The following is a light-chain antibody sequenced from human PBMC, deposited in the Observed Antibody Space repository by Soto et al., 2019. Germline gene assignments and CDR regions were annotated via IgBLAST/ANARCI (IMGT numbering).Light chain of an antibody. CDR1: QSISSY. V-gene: IGKV1-39*01. CDR3: QQSYSTPPIT. CDR2: DAS. J-gene: IGKJ5*01. Sequence: DIQMTQSPSSLSASVGDRVTITCRASQSISSYLNWYQQKPGKAPKLLIYDASSLQSGVPSRFSGSGSGTDFTLTISSLQPEDFGTYYCQQSYSTPPITFGQGTRLEIK.